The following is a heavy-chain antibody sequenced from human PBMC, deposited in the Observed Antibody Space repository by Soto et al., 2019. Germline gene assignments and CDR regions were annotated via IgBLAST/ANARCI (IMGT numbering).Heavy chain of an antibody. V-gene: IGHV4-30-4*01. CDR1: GGSISSGDYY. CDR3: ARSMVRGVNWFDP. J-gene: IGHJ5*02. CDR2: IYYSGST. D-gene: IGHD3-10*01. Sequence: QVQLQESGPGLVKPSQTLSLTCTVSGGSISSGDYYWSWIRQPPGKALEWIGYIYYSGSTYYNPSLKSRVTISVDTSKNQFSLKLSSVTAADTAVYYCARSMVRGVNWFDPWGQGTLVTVSS.